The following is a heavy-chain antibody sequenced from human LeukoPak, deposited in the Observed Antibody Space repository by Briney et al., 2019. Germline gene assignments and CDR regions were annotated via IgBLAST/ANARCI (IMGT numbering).Heavy chain of an antibody. Sequence: KPSETLSLTCTVSGGSISSSDYYWGWIRQPPGKGLEWIASIYYSGTTHYNPSLKSRVTMSVDTSKNQFSLKLSSVTAADTAVYYCARHLVGSSGAYFDYWGQGTLVTVSS. CDR3: ARHLVGSSGAYFDY. CDR2: IYYSGTT. V-gene: IGHV4-39*01. CDR1: GGSISSSDYY. J-gene: IGHJ4*02. D-gene: IGHD6-6*01.